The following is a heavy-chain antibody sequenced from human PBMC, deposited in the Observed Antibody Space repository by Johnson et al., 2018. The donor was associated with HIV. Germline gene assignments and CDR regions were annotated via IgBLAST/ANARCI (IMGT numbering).Heavy chain of an antibody. D-gene: IGHD3-22*01. Sequence: MLLVESGGGLVQPGRSLILSCAASGFTFDDYAMHWVRPAPGRGLEWVDHIKSKSDGGTTDSAAPVKGRFTISRDDSKSMVYLQMNSLKTEDTAVYYCTTKIPHYYDSSGYYYNVFDLWGQGTMVTVSS. J-gene: IGHJ3*01. CDR1: GFTFDDYA. CDR2: IKSKSDGGTT. CDR3: TTKIPHYYDSSGYYYNVFDL. V-gene: IGHV3-15*01.